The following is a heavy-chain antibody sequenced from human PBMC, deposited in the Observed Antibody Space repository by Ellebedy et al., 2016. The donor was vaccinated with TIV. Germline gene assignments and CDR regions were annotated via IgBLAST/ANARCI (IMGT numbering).Heavy chain of an antibody. Sequence: PGGSLTLSCAASGFTFSGYGMHWVRPAPGKGLEWVAFIRHDESYKYHADSVEGRFTISRDNSTNTLHLQMNSLRSEDTAVYYCAKEGGDYDFWGQGTLVTVSS. CDR2: IRHDESYK. CDR1: GFTFSGYG. CDR3: AKEGGDYDF. V-gene: IGHV3-30*02. J-gene: IGHJ4*02.